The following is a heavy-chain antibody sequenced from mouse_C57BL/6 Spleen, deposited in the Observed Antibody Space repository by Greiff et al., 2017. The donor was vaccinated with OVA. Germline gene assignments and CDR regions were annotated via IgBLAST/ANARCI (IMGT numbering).Heavy chain of an antibody. Sequence: EVQRVESGGGLVKPGGSLKLSCAASGFTFSDYGMHWVRQAPEKGLEWVAYISSGSSTIYYADTVKGRFTISRDNAKNTLFLQMTSLRSEDTAMYYCARSAYDYDGDYYAMDYWGQGTSVTVSS. CDR1: GFTFSDYG. CDR3: ARSAYDYDGDYYAMDY. CDR2: ISSGSSTI. J-gene: IGHJ4*01. V-gene: IGHV5-17*01. D-gene: IGHD2-4*01.